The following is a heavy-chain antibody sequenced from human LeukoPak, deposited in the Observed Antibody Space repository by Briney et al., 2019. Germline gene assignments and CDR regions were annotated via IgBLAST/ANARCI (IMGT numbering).Heavy chain of an antibody. J-gene: IGHJ6*03. D-gene: IGHD2/OR15-2a*01. V-gene: IGHV4-59*01. CDR3: ARALRGFLYYYYYMDV. CDR1: GGSIDSYY. Sequence: SETLSLTCTVSGGSIDSYYWSWIRQPPGKGLEWIGYIYYSGSTNYNPSLKSRVTISVDTSKNQFSLKLSSVTAADTAVYYCARALRGFLYYYYYMDVWGKGTTVTVSS. CDR2: IYYSGST.